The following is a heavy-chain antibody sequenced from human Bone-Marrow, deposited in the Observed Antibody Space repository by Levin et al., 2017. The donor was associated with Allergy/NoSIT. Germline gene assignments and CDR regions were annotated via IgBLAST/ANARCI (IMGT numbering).Heavy chain of an antibody. Sequence: GESLKISCKASGYTFTSYGISWVRQAPGQGLEWMGWISAYDGHTKFSPRFQGRVTMTTDTSANTAYMELRSLRSDDTAVYFCARDEELYCIAGNCLDYYGMDVWGQGTTVVVS. V-gene: IGHV1-18*01. CDR2: ISAYDGHT. CDR1: GYTFTSYG. D-gene: IGHD2-15*01. J-gene: IGHJ6*02. CDR3: ARDEELYCIAGNCLDYYGMDV.